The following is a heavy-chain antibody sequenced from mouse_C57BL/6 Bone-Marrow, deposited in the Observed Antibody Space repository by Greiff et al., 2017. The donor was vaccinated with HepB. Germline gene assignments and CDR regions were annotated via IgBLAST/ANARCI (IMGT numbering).Heavy chain of an antibody. CDR3: AGQYYDGSSYDAMDY. Sequence: QVQLQQPGAELVKPGASVKLSCKASGYTFTSYWMHWVKQRPGQGLEWIGMIHPNSGSTNYNEKFKSKATLTVDKSSSTAYMQLSSLTSEDAAVYYCAGQYYDGSSYDAMDYWGQGTSVTVSS. CDR2: IHPNSGST. V-gene: IGHV1-64*01. CDR1: GYTFTSYW. D-gene: IGHD1-1*01. J-gene: IGHJ4*01.